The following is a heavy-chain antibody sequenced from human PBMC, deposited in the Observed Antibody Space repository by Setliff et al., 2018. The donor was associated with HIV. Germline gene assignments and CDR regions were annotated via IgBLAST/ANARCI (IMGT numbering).Heavy chain of an antibody. D-gene: IGHD6-19*01. CDR2: IVPIFGTA. CDR3: ARAYSSGKYFQH. CDR1: GGTFSSYA. Sequence: ASVKVSCKASGGTFSSYAISWVRQAPGQGLERMGGIVPIFGTANYAQKFQGRVTITTDESTSTAYMELSSLRSEDTAVYYCARAYSSGKYFQHWGQGTLVTVSS. V-gene: IGHV1-69*05. J-gene: IGHJ1*01.